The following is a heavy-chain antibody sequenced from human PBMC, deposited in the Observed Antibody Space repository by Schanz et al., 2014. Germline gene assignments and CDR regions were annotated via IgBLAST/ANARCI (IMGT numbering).Heavy chain of an antibody. CDR1: GFIFSDYY. CDR2: VSRSTPDI. CDR3: AKQHIVRGVIYLNWFDS. Sequence: VHLLESGGGLVQPGGSLRLSCAASGFIFSDYYMAWIRQAPGKGLEWVSYVSRSTPDIYYADSVKGRFTISRDNSKNTVHLQMNSLRAEDTAVYYCAKQHIVRGVIYLNWFDSWGQGTLVTVSS. D-gene: IGHD3-10*01. V-gene: IGHV3-11*03. J-gene: IGHJ5*01.